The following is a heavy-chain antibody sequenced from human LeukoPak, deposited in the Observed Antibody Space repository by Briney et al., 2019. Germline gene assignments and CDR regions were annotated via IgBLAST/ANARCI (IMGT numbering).Heavy chain of an antibody. D-gene: IGHD1-7*01. Sequence: SVKVSCKASGGTLSSYAISWVRQAPGQGLEWMGGIIPIFGTANYAQKFQGRVTITADESTSTAYMELSSLRSEDTAVYYCARGGIGDLGWNYDYYYYYMDVWGKGTTVTVS. CDR1: GGTLSSYA. CDR2: IIPIFGTA. V-gene: IGHV1-69*13. CDR3: ARGGIGDLGWNYDYYYYYMDV. J-gene: IGHJ6*03.